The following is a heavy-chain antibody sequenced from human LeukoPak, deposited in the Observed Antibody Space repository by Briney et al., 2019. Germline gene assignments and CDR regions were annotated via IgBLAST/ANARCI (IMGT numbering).Heavy chain of an antibody. CDR3: VRGYSCSTPSGY. Sequence: PGGSLRLSCAASGFTFSSYAMSWVRQAPGKGLEWVSAISGSGGSTHYADSVKGRFTISRDNSKNTLYLQMNSLRAEDTAVYYCVRGYSCSTPSGYWGQGTLVTVSS. CDR1: GFTFSSYA. CDR2: ISGSGGST. D-gene: IGHD6-6*01. V-gene: IGHV3-23*01. J-gene: IGHJ4*02.